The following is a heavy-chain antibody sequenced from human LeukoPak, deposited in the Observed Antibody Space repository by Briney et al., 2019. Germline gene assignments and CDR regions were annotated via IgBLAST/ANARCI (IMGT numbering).Heavy chain of an antibody. V-gene: IGHV3-21*06. CDR3: ARYRFVVGATDSFDM. J-gene: IGHJ3*02. D-gene: IGHD1-26*01. CDR2: ISSSSDDI. Sequence: GGSLRLSCAASEFTFSTYSMNWVRQTPGKGLEWFSIISSSSDDIHYADSVKGRFTISRDHAKDSLYLQMNSLRAEDTAVYYCARYRFVVGATDSFDMWGQGTTVTVSS. CDR1: EFTFSTYS.